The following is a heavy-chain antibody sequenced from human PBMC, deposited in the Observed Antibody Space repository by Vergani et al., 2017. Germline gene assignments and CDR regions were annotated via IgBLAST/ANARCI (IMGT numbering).Heavy chain of an antibody. CDR1: GACVNSYY. V-gene: IGHV4-59*02. D-gene: IGHD3-10*01. Sequence: QVKLQESGPGLVKPSETLSLTCTVSGACVNSYYWSWIRQPPGKGLEWMGYVSFRGDTLYDPSVKGRMTISLNTSSNQFSLYLTSVTAADTAVYYCARSRIYYGAGSPDYWGQGTLVTVSS. J-gene: IGHJ4*02. CDR3: ARSRIYYGAGSPDY. CDR2: VSFRGDT.